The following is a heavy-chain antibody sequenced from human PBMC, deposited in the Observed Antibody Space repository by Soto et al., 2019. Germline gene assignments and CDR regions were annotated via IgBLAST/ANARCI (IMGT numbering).Heavy chain of an antibody. Sequence: PGGSLRLSCAASGFTFTSYGMHWVRQAPGKGLEWVAVISYDGSNEYYADSVKGRFTISRDNSKNTLYLQMNNLRTEDTSAYYCAKTYNGDLDYWGQGTLVTVS. CDR1: GFTFTSYG. J-gene: IGHJ4*02. V-gene: IGHV3-30*18. D-gene: IGHD2-8*01. CDR3: AKTYNGDLDY. CDR2: ISYDGSNE.